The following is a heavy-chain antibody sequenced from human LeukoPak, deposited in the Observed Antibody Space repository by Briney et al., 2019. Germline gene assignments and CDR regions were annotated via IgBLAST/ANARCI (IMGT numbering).Heavy chain of an antibody. CDR3: ARRPSSGWKYYFDY. CDR2: INHSGST. V-gene: IGHV4-34*01. Sequence: PSETLSLTCAVYGGSFSGYYWSWIRQPPGKGLEWIGEINHSGSTNYNPSLKSRVTISVDTSKNQFSLKLSSVTAADTAVYYCARRPSSGWKYYFDYWGQGTLVTVSS. J-gene: IGHJ4*02. CDR1: GGSFSGYY. D-gene: IGHD6-19*01.